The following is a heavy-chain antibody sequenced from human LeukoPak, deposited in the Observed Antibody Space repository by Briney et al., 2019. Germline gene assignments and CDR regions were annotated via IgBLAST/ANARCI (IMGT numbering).Heavy chain of an antibody. V-gene: IGHV4-38-2*02. Sequence: SETLSLTCTVSGYSISSGYYWGWIRQPPGKGLEWIGSIYHSGSTYYNPSLKSRVTISVDTSTNQFSLKLSSVTAADTAVYYCARVPYYYDSSGYYYYYYYMDVWGKGTTVTVSS. CDR2: IYHSGST. D-gene: IGHD3-22*01. CDR3: ARVPYYYDSSGYYYYYYYMDV. J-gene: IGHJ6*03. CDR1: GYSISSGYY.